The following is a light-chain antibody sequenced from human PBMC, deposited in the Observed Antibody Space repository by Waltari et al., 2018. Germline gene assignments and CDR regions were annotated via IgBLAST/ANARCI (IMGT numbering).Light chain of an antibody. J-gene: IGLJ3*02. CDR2: EGS. Sequence: QSALTQPASVSGSPGQSITIPCTGTSSDLGRYNIFSWYQQHPGKAPKVIIYEGSKRPSGVSYRFSGSKSGNTASLTISGLQAEDEADYYCCSFASGSTWVFGGGTKLTVL. CDR1: SSDLGRYNI. V-gene: IGLV2-23*01. CDR3: CSFASGSTWV.